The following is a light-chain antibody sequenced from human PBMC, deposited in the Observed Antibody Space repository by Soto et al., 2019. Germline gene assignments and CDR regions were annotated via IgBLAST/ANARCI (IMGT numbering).Light chain of an antibody. CDR3: QHYNSYSEA. CDR2: KAS. V-gene: IGKV1-5*03. J-gene: IGKJ1*01. Sequence: DILMTLSSSTPAVSVAGRVALTCRAGQTISSWLAWYQQTPGKAPKLLIDKASTLKSGVPSRFSGSGSGTEFSLTISILQPDDFATYYCQHYNSYSEAFGQGTKVDIK. CDR1: QTISSW.